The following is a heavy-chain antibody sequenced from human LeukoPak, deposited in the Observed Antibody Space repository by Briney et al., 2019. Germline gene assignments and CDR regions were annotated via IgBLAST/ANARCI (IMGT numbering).Heavy chain of an antibody. CDR1: GITLSNYG. D-gene: IGHD3-22*01. CDR2: IGGSGGGT. CDR3: AKRGVVIRVILVGFHKEAYYFDS. Sequence: GGSLGLSCAVSGITLSNYGMSWVRRAPGKGLEWVAGIGGSGGGTNYADSVKGRFIISRDNAKNTLYLQMSSLRVEDTAVYFCAKRGVVIRVILVGFHKEAYYFDSWGQGALVTVSS. J-gene: IGHJ4*02. V-gene: IGHV3-23*01.